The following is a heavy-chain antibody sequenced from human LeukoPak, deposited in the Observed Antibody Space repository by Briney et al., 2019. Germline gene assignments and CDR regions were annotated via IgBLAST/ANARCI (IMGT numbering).Heavy chain of an antibody. V-gene: IGHV3-23*01. D-gene: IGHD2-15*01. CDR1: GFTFSSYA. CDR2: ISGSGGST. J-gene: IGHJ4*02. Sequence: GGSLRLSCAASGFTFSSYAMSRVRQAPGKGLEWVSAISGSGGSTYYADSVKGRFTISRDNSKNTLYLQMNSLRAEDTAVYYCAKSRRVVVAASNDYWGQGTLVTVSS. CDR3: AKSRRVVVAASNDY.